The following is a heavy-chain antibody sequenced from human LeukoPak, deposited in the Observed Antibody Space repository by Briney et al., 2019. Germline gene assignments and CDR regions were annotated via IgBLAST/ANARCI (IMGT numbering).Heavy chain of an antibody. Sequence: ASVKVSCKVSGYTLTELSMHWVRQAPGKGLEWMGGFDPEDGETTYAQKFQGRVTMTEDTSTDTAYMELSSLRSEDTAVYYCATVRPITMVRGVIITGPPYYFDYWGQGTLVTVSS. D-gene: IGHD3-10*01. J-gene: IGHJ4*02. CDR1: GYTLTELS. V-gene: IGHV1-24*01. CDR2: FDPEDGET. CDR3: ATVRPITMVRGVIITGPPYYFDY.